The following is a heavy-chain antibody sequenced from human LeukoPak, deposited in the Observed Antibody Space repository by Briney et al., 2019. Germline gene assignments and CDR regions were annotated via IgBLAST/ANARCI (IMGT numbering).Heavy chain of an antibody. CDR1: GGSISSGGYY. D-gene: IGHD5-12*01. CDR2: IYHSGST. CDR3: AREVLLTKRGYSGYGAGDWFDP. J-gene: IGHJ5*02. V-gene: IGHV4-30-2*01. Sequence: PSQTLSLTCTVSGGSISSGGYYWSWIRQPPGKGLEWIGYIYHSGSTYYNPSLKSRVTISVDRSKNQFSLKLSSVTAADTAVYYCAREVLLTKRGYSGYGAGDWFDPWGQGTLVTVSS.